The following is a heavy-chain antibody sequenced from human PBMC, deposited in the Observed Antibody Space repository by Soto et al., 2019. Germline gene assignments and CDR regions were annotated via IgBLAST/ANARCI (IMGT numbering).Heavy chain of an antibody. Sequence: PGGSLRLSCAASGFTFSSYAMSWVRQAPGKGLEWVSAISGSGGSTYYADSVKGRFTISRDNSKNTLYLQMNSLRAEDTAVYYCAKDLGYYDSSGYRGYYFDYWGQGTLVTVSS. V-gene: IGHV3-23*01. D-gene: IGHD3-22*01. CDR2: ISGSGGST. CDR3: AKDLGYYDSSGYRGYYFDY. J-gene: IGHJ4*02. CDR1: GFTFSSYA.